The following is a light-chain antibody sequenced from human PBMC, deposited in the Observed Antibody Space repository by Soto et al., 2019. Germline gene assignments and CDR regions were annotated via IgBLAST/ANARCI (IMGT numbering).Light chain of an antibody. CDR3: QQRSNWPPLT. V-gene: IGKV3-11*01. J-gene: IGKJ4*01. CDR1: QRVSSY. Sequence: EIVLTQSPATLSLSPGERATLSCRASQRVSSYLAWYQHKPAQAPRLLIYDASNRATGTPASFSGSGSGTDFTLTISSLAPDDFAVYYCQQRSNWPPLTFGGGTKVEIK. CDR2: DAS.